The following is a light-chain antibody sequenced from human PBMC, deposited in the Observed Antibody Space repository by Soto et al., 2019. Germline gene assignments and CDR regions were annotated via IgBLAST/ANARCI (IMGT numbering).Light chain of an antibody. Sequence: DIVMTQSPLSLPVTPGEPASISCRSSQSLLHSNGYNYLDWYLQKPGQSPQLLIYLGSNRASGVPDRFSGSGSGTDFTLKISRVEAEDVGVYYCMQALQNPPEFTFGPGTKVDIK. CDR1: QSLLHSNGYNY. J-gene: IGKJ3*01. CDR2: LGS. CDR3: MQALQNPPEFT. V-gene: IGKV2-28*01.